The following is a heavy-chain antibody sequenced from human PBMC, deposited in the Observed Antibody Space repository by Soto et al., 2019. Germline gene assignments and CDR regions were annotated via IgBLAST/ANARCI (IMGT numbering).Heavy chain of an antibody. V-gene: IGHV5-51*01. CDR2: IYPYNSDT. D-gene: IGHD2-2*01. CDR3: ARHLVGSTRGNFDY. CDR1: GYSFTSYW. J-gene: IGHJ4*01. Sequence: GESLKISCKTSGYSFTSYWIGWVRQMPGKGMEWMGNIYPYNSDTRYSPSFQGQVTISADTSITTAYLQWSGLRASDTAMYFCARHLVGSTRGNFDYWGQGTLVTVSS.